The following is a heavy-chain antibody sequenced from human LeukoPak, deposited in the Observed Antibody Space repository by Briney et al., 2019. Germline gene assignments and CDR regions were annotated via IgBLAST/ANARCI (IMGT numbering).Heavy chain of an antibody. Sequence: VASVKVSCKASGGTFSSYAISWVRQAPGQGLEWMGWISTYNGDTNYAQKLQGRVTMTTDTSTNTAYMELRSLRSDDTAVYYCAREGLGELTLDYWGQGTLVTVSS. D-gene: IGHD3-16*01. V-gene: IGHV1-18*01. J-gene: IGHJ4*02. CDR3: AREGLGELTLDY. CDR2: ISTYNGDT. CDR1: GGTFSSYA.